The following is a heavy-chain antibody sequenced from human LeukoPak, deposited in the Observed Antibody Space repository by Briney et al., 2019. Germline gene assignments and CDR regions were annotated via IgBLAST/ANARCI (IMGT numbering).Heavy chain of an antibody. CDR3: ARDYSAVAGIDY. CDR1: GYTFTSYA. J-gene: IGHJ4*02. D-gene: IGHD6-19*01. CDR2: INAGNGDT. Sequence: GASVKVSCKASGYTFTSYAMHWVRQAPGQRLEWMGWINAGNGDTKYSQKFQGRVTITRDTSASTAYMELSNPRSEDTAVYYCARDYSAVAGIDYWGQGTLVTVSS. V-gene: IGHV1-3*01.